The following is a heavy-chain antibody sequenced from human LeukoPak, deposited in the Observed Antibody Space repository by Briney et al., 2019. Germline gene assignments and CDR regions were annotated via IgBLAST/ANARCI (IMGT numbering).Heavy chain of an antibody. CDR2: IYYSGST. V-gene: IGHV4-39*01. Sequence: SETLSLTCTVSGGSISSSSYYWGWIRQPPGKGLEWIGSIYYSGSTYYNPSLKSRVTISVDTSKNQFSLKLSSVTAADTAVYYCARHLYSSSSRGDYYYYMDAWGKGTTVTVSS. J-gene: IGHJ6*03. D-gene: IGHD6-6*01. CDR3: ARHLYSSSSRGDYYYYMDA. CDR1: GGSISSSSYY.